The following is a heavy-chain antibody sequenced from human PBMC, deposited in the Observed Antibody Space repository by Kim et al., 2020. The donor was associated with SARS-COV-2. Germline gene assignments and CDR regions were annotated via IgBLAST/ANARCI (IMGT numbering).Heavy chain of an antibody. Sequence: SETLSLTCTLSGASLSNSYYYWAWVRQSPGKGLEWIGSLYYSGSTYYNPSLQSRLSMSVDRSKDQFSLKLTSVTAADTAIYYCARDNFSGSFFPYYYYY. D-gene: IGHD3-10*01. V-gene: IGHV4-39*07. J-gene: IGHJ6*01. CDR2: LYYSGST. CDR1: GASLSNSYYY. CDR3: ARDNFSGSFFPYYYYY.